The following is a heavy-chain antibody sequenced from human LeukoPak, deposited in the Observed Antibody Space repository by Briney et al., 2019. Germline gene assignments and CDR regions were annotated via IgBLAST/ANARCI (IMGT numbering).Heavy chain of an antibody. V-gene: IGHV3-21*01. CDR3: ARDRLSRWLREGGIDY. J-gene: IGHJ4*02. CDR2: ISSSSSYI. D-gene: IGHD5-12*01. CDR1: GFTFSSYA. Sequence: GGSLRLSCAASGFTFSSYAMSWVRQAPGKGLEWVSSISSSSSYIYYADSVKGRFTISRDNAKNSLYLQMNSLRAEDTAVYYCARDRLSRWLREGGIDYWGQGTLVTVSS.